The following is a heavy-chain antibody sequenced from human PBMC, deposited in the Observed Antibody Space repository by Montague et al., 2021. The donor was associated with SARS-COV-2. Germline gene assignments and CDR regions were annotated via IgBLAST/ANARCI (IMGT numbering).Heavy chain of an antibody. J-gene: IGHJ4*02. CDR2: IDWDDDK. Sequence: PALVNPTQTLTLTCTFSGFSLSTSGMCVSWIRQPPGKALEWLARIDWDDDKYYRTSLKTRLTISKDTSKHQVLLTMTNMDPVDTATYYCARDWGCTHFDYWGQGTLVTVSS. D-gene: IGHD7-27*01. V-gene: IGHV2-70*11. CDR1: GFSLSTSGMC. CDR3: ARDWGCTHFDY.